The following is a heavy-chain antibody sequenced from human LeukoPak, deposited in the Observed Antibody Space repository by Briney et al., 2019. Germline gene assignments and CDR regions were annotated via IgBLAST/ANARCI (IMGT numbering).Heavy chain of an antibody. CDR1: GFTFSTYG. CDR2: ITGGGDTT. V-gene: IGHV3-23*01. CDR3: ARDKGQLTDY. Sequence: GGSLRLSCAASGFTFSTYGMNWVRQAPGKGLEWVSGITGGGDTTFYADSVKGRFTISRDNPKNSLYLQMNSLRAEDTAVYYCARDKGQLTDYWGQGTLVTVSS. D-gene: IGHD6-13*01. J-gene: IGHJ4*02.